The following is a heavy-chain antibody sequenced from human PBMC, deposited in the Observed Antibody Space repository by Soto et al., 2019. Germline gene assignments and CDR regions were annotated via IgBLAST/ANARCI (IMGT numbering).Heavy chain of an antibody. CDR1: GGSFSGYY. J-gene: IGHJ4*02. CDR3: ARGRAMAR. V-gene: IGHV4-34*01. D-gene: IGHD5-18*01. Sequence: SETLSLTCAVYGGSFSGYYWSWIRQPPGKGLEWIGEINHSGSTNYNPSLKSRVTISVDTSKNQFSLKLSSVTAADTAVYYCARGRAMARWGQGTLVTVSS. CDR2: INHSGST.